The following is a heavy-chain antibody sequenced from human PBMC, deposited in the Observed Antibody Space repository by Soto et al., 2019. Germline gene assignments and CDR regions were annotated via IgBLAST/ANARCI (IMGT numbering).Heavy chain of an antibody. V-gene: IGHV5-10-1*01. CDR3: ARRGAAAGSESYYYYGMDV. J-gene: IGHJ6*02. D-gene: IGHD6-13*01. CDR1: GYSFTRHW. CDR2: IDPSDSYT. Sequence: VESLTSSCKGSGYSFTRHWIIWVLQMPGKGLEWMGRIDPSDSYTNYSPSFQGHVTISADKSISTAYLQWSSLKASDTAMYYCARRGAAAGSESYYYYGMDVWGQGTTVTVSS.